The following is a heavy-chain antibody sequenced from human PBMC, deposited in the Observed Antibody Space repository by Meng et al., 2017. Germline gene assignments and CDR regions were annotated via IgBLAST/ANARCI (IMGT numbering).Heavy chain of an antibody. Sequence: APLPPLGAGTFKASESPSPTLSVLCGSFRCYFLRLIRQPPREGLELIGEINHSGSTNYHPAPKSRVTISVDTSKNQFSLKLSSVTAADTAVYYCARRRGGSSDWFDPWGQGTLVTVSS. V-gene: IGHV4-34*01. CDR3: ARRRGGSSDWFDP. CDR1: CGSFRCYF. D-gene: IGHD6-6*01. J-gene: IGHJ5*02. CDR2: INHSGST.